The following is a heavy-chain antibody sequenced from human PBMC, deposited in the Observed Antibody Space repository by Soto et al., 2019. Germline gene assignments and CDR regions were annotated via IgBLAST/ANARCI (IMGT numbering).Heavy chain of an antibody. J-gene: IGHJ6*02. CDR2: ISGSGGST. CDR3: AKALFSSCYYYGMDV. Sequence: GGSLRLSCAASGFTFSSYAMSWVRQAPGKGLEWVSAISGSGGSTYYADSVKGRFTISRDNSKNTLYLQMNSLRAEDTAVYYCAKALFSSCYYYGMDVWGQGTTVTVSS. V-gene: IGHV3-23*01. CDR1: GFTFSSYA. D-gene: IGHD6-6*01.